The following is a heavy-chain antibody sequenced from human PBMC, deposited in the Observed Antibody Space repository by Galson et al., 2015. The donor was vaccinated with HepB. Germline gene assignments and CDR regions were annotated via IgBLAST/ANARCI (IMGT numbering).Heavy chain of an antibody. CDR1: GYTFTGYY. Sequence: SVKVSCKASGYTFTGYYMHWVRQAPGQGLEWMGRINPNSGGTNYAQKFQGRVTMTRDTSISTAYMELSRLRSDDTAVYYCARWCIAAAGTGWFDPWGQGTLVTVSS. J-gene: IGHJ5*02. V-gene: IGHV1-2*06. CDR2: INPNSGGT. CDR3: ARWCIAAAGTGWFDP. D-gene: IGHD6-13*01.